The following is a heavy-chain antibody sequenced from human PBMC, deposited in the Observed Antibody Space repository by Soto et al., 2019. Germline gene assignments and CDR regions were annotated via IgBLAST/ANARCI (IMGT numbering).Heavy chain of an antibody. CDR2: IIPILGTA. D-gene: IGHD2-15*01. CDR3: ARDLGYCSGGSCYSGEHNWFDP. J-gene: IGHJ5*02. V-gene: IGHV1-69*13. CDR1: GGTFSSYA. Sequence: SVKVSCKASGGTFSSYAISWVRQAPGQGLEWMGGIIPILGTANYAQKFQGRVTITADESTSTAYMELSSLRSEDTAVYYCARDLGYCSGGSCYSGEHNWFDPWGQGTLVTVSS.